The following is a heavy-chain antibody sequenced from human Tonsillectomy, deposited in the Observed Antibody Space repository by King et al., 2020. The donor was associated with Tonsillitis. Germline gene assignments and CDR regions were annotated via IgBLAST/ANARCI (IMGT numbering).Heavy chain of an antibody. V-gene: IGHV1-18*01. CDR3: ARPVGTYYYYSSGYHTDFDY. CDR2: ISAYNGNT. D-gene: IGHD3-22*01. CDR1: GYTFTSYG. J-gene: IGHJ4*02. Sequence: QLVQSGAEVKKPGASVKVSCKASGYTFTSYGISWVRQAPGQGLEWMGWISAYNGNTNYAQKLQGRVTMTTDTSTSTAYMELRSRRSDDTAVYYCARPVGTYYYYSSGYHTDFDYWGQGTLVTVSS.